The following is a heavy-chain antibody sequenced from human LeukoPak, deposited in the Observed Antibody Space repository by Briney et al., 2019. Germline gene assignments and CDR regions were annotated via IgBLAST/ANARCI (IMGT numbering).Heavy chain of an antibody. V-gene: IGHV3-23*01. CDR2: ISNNGGYT. CDR1: GFTFSSSA. Sequence: GGSLRLSYAASGFTFSSSAMSWVRQAPGKGLEWVSAISNNGGYTYYADSVQGRFTISRDNSKNTLFMQMNSLRAEDTAVYYCAKDFYDSSGSRYDYWGQGTLVTVSS. CDR3: AKDFYDSSGSRYDY. D-gene: IGHD3-22*01. J-gene: IGHJ4*02.